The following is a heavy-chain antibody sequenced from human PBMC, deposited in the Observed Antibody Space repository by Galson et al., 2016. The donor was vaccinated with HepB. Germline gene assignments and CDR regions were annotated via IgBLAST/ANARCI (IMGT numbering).Heavy chain of an antibody. V-gene: IGHV3-30*04. CDR3: AGEIGAKSFDH. CDR2: ISYDGVNQ. CDR1: GFTFSNHA. D-gene: IGHD2/OR15-2a*01. Sequence: SLRLSCAASGFTFSNHAMHWVRQAPGKGLEWVAVISYDGVNQHYVDSVKGRFTISRDNSKNTLYLRMTSLGAEDTAVYYCAGEIGAKSFDHWGQGTLVTVSS. J-gene: IGHJ4*02.